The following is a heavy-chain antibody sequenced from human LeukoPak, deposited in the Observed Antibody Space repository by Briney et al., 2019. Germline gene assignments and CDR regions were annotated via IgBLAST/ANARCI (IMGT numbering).Heavy chain of an antibody. J-gene: IGHJ4*02. D-gene: IGHD4-23*01. CDR1: GGSISSYY. CDR3: ARTGLTVVGFDY. V-gene: IGHV4-59*06. CDR2: IYYSGST. Sequence: SETLSLTCTVSGGSISSYYWSWIRQPPGKGLEWIGYIYYSGSTYYNPSLKSRVTISVDTSKNQFSLKLSSVTAADTAVYYCARTGLTVVGFDYWGQGTLVTVSS.